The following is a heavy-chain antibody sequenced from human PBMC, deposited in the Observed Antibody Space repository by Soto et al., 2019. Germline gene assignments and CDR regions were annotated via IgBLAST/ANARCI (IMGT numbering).Heavy chain of an antibody. CDR2: ISWNSGSI. Sequence: LRLSCAASGFTFDDYAMHWVRQAPGKGLEWVSGISWNSGSIGYADSVKGRFTISRDNAKNSLYLQMNSLRAEDTALYYCAKDMSRDGYNSIYWGQGTLVTVSS. J-gene: IGHJ4*02. V-gene: IGHV3-9*01. D-gene: IGHD5-12*01. CDR3: AKDMSRDGYNSIY. CDR1: GFTFDDYA.